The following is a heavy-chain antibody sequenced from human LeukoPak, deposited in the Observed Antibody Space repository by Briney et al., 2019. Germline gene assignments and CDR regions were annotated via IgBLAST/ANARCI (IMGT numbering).Heavy chain of an antibody. CDR3: ARFMGASGFDY. CDR1: GFTVSRDY. D-gene: IGHD1-26*01. J-gene: IGHJ4*02. V-gene: IGHV3-66*01. Sequence: GGSPRLSCVVSGFTVSRDYMSWVRQAPGKGLEWVAVIYSSGTTYYADSVKGRFSISRDNSKNTASLQMNSLRVDDTAVYFCARFMGASGFDYWGQGTLVTVSS. CDR2: IYSSGTT.